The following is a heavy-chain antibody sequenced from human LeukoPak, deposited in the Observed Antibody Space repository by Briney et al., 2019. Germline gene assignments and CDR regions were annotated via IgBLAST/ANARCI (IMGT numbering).Heavy chain of an antibody. V-gene: IGHV3-48*04. D-gene: IGHD4-11*01. CDR1: GFTFSTYN. CDR2: ITSGSRTI. Sequence: GGSLRLSCAASGFTFSTYNMNWVRQAPGRGLEWLSYITSGSRTIYDADSVRGRFTISRDNAKKLLYLQMNGLRVEDSAVYYCARDYPGPTGFGMDVWGQGTTVIVSS. J-gene: IGHJ6*02. CDR3: ARDYPGPTGFGMDV.